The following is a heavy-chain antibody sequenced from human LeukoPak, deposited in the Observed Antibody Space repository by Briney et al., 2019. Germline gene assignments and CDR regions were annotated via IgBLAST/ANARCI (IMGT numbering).Heavy chain of an antibody. D-gene: IGHD7-27*01. CDR2: LSGSGRLI. Sequence: GGSLRLSCAASGFSFSSVTMNWVRQAPGKALEWVSSLSGSGRLIWYAGSVKGRFTISRDNAANSVFLQMNSLRVEDTAVYYCARELQTGLAFDAWGQGTVVAVSS. CDR1: GFSFSSVT. J-gene: IGHJ3*01. V-gene: IGHV3-21*06. CDR3: ARELQTGLAFDA.